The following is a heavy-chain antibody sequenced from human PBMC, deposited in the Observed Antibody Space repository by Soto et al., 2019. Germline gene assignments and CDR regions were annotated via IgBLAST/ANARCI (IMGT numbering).Heavy chain of an antibody. J-gene: IGHJ4*02. CDR2: ISANGGRA. Sequence: XGTLIHSCSASGCPSASHTMSWLRQAPGKGLEWVSGISANGGRANYADAVKGRFSLSSDNSKNKRFLQMDSLTAEETAIDYCAGWVIALGGTGYFRHWRRGPLFPVSS. V-gene: IGHV3-23*01. CDR3: AGWVIALGGTGYFRH. D-gene: IGHD6-19*01. CDR1: GCPSASHT.